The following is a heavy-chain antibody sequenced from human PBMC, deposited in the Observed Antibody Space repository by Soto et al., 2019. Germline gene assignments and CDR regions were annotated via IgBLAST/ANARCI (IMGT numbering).Heavy chain of an antibody. CDR1: GGSISSYY. V-gene: IGHV4-59*01. J-gene: IGHJ6*02. CDR2: IYYSGST. D-gene: IGHD6-19*01. CDR3: ARDRAVAGTRDYYYGMDV. Sequence: SETLSLTCTVSGGSISSYYWSWIRQPPGKGLEWIGYIYYSGSTNYNPSLKSRVTISVDTSKNQFSLKLSSVTAADTAVYYCARDRAVAGTRDYYYGMDVWGQGTTVTVSS.